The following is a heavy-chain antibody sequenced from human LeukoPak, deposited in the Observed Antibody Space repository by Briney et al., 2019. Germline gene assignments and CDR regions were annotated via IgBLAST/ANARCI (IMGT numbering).Heavy chain of an antibody. CDR3: AREGRVSGYDFDC. D-gene: IGHD5-12*01. Sequence: GGSLRLSCAASGFTFSSYWMHWVRQAPGKGLVWVSRINSDGSSTSYADSVKGRFTISRDNAKNTLYPQMNSLRVEDTAVYYCAREGRVSGYDFDCWGQGTLVTVSS. J-gene: IGHJ4*02. V-gene: IGHV3-74*01. CDR2: INSDGSST. CDR1: GFTFSSYW.